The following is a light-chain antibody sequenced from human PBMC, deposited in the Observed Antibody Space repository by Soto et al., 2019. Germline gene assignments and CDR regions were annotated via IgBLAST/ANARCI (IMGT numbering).Light chain of an antibody. CDR2: KAS. V-gene: IGKV1-5*03. J-gene: IGKJ1*01. Sequence: DIQMTQSPSTLSASVGDRVTITCRASQSISSWLAWYQQKPGQAPKLLIYKASNLQSGVPSGFSGSGSGTEFTLAISSLQPDDSATYYCQQYNDNWTCGQGTKVEIK. CDR1: QSISSW. CDR3: QQYNDNWT.